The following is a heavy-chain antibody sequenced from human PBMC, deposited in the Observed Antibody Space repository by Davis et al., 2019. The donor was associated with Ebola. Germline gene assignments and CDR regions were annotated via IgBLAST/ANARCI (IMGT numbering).Heavy chain of an antibody. J-gene: IGHJ6*02. CDR3: ARDSGGANLLRMDV. V-gene: IGHV1-18*01. CDR2: ISPYNGNT. Sequence: AASVKVSCKASGYTFTSYCIRWVRQAPGQGLEWMGWISPYNGNTNYAQKLQGRVTMTTDTSTSTAYMELRSLRSDDTAVYYCARDSGGANLLRMDVWGQGTTVTVSS. D-gene: IGHD5-12*01. CDR1: GYTFTSYC.